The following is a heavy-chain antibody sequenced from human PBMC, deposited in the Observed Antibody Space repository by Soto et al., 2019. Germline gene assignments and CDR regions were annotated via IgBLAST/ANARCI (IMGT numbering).Heavy chain of an antibody. D-gene: IGHD6-19*01. J-gene: IGHJ4*02. CDR3: TSSFGGWYFDY. CDR1: GGSISSGGYS. Sequence: SETLSLTCAVSGGSISSGGYSWSWIRQPPGKGLEWIGYIYYSGSTYYNPSLKSRVTISVDTSKNQFSLKLNSVTPADTAVYYCTSSFGGWYFDYWGQGSLVTVSS. CDR2: IYYSGST. V-gene: IGHV4-31*11.